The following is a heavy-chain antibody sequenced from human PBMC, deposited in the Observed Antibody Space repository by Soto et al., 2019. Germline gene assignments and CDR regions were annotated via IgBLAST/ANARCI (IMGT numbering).Heavy chain of an antibody. V-gene: IGHV3-33*01. CDR3: ARETSYDFWSGPQTMDV. CDR2: VHYDGTKK. Sequence: QVQLVESGGGVVQPGTSLRLSCAPSGFTFSSYVMHWVRQAPGKGLEWVAVVHYDGTKKYYADSVRGRFTISRDNSENILYLQVNSLRPDDTAVYFCARETSYDFWSGPQTMDVWGQGTTVTVSS. J-gene: IGHJ6*02. D-gene: IGHD3-3*01. CDR1: GFTFSSYV.